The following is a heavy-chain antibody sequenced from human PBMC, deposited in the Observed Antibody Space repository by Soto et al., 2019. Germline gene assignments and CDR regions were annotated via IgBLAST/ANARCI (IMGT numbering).Heavy chain of an antibody. D-gene: IGHD3-22*01. V-gene: IGHV5-51*01. J-gene: IGHJ4*02. CDR2: IYPGDSDT. CDR3: ARFADSYYYDSSGYPDY. CDR1: GYSFTSYW. Sequence: GESLKISCKGSGYSFTSYWIGWVRQMPGKGLEWMGIIYPGDSDTRYSPSFRGQVTISADKSISTAYLQWSSLKASDTAMYYCARFADSYYYDSSGYPDYWGQGTLVTVSS.